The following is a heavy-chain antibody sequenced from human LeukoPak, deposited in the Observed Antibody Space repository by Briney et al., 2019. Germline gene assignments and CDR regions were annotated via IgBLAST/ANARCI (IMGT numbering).Heavy chain of an antibody. CDR3: ARPSRRYFDWLIKGGYYFDY. J-gene: IGHJ4*02. CDR1: GGSFSGYY. CDR2: INHSGST. Sequence: PSETLSLTCAAYGGSFSGYYWSWIRQPPGKGLEWIGEINHSGSTNYNPSLKSRVTISVDTSKNQFSLKLSSVTAADTAVYYCARPSRRYFDWLIKGGYYFDYWGQGTLVTVSS. V-gene: IGHV4-34*01. D-gene: IGHD3-9*01.